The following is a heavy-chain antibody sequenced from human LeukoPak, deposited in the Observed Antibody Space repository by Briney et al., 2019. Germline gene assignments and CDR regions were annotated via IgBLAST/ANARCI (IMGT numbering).Heavy chain of an antibody. CDR2: IYHSGST. CDR1: GGSFSGYY. CDR3: AILTGYYVFDY. Sequence: PSETLSLTCAVYGGSFSGYYWSWIRQPPGKGLEWIGSIYHSGSTYYNPSLKSRVTISVDTSKNQFSLKLSSVTAADTAVYYCAILTGYYVFDYWGQGTLVTVSS. V-gene: IGHV4-34*01. D-gene: IGHD3-9*01. J-gene: IGHJ4*02.